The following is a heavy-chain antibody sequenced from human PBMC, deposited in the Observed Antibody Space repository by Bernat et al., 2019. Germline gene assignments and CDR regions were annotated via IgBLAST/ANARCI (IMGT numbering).Heavy chain of an antibody. CDR2: INHSGST. Sequence: QVQLQQWGAGLLKPSETLSLTCAVYGGSSSGYYWSWIRQPPGKGLEWIGEINHSGSTNYNPSLKSRVTISVDTSKNQFSLKLSSVTAADTAVYYCARGGDCSGGSCYSRWFDPWGQGTLVTVSS. V-gene: IGHV4-34*01. J-gene: IGHJ5*02. D-gene: IGHD2-15*01. CDR3: ARGGDCSGGSCYSRWFDP. CDR1: GGSSSGYY.